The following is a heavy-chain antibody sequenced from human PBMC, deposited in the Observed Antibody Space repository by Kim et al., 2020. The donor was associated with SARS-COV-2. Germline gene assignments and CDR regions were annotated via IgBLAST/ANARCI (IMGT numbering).Heavy chain of an antibody. CDR1: GYSFTSYW. D-gene: IGHD6-13*01. CDR2: IYPGDSDT. V-gene: IGHV5-51*01. Sequence: GESLKISCKGSGYSFTSYWIGWVRQMPGKGLEWMGIIYPGDSDTRYSPSFQGQVTISADQSISTAYLQWSSLKASDTAMYYCARLRGSSWYRAEYFQHWGQGTLVTVSS. CDR3: ARLRGSSWYRAEYFQH. J-gene: IGHJ1*01.